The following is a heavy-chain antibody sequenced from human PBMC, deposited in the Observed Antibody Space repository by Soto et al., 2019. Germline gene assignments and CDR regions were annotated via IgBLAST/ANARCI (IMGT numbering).Heavy chain of an antibody. J-gene: IGHJ3*02. CDR3: ARYSGDYGIDACDI. D-gene: IGHD4-17*01. Sequence: QVQLVQSGAEVKKPGSSVKVSGKASGGTFSSYTISWVRQAPGQGLEWMGRIIPILGIANYAQKFQGRVTITADKSTSTAYMELSSLRSEDTAVYYCARYSGDYGIDACDIWGQGTMVTVSS. V-gene: IGHV1-69*02. CDR1: GGTFSSYT. CDR2: IIPILGIA.